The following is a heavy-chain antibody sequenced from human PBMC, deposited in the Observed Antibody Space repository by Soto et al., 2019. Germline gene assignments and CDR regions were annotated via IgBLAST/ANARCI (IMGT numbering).Heavy chain of an antibody. V-gene: IGHV2-5*02. J-gene: IGHJ4*02. CDR1: GFSLTTSGVG. CDR3: ARILTATGGHFDS. Sequence: SCPTLVNPTQTLTLTCSFSGFSLTTSGVGVGWVRQSTEKTLEWLALIFWDDDKRYSPSLRSRLTIAKDTSKNQVVLTLTNVEPVDTATYYCARILTATGGHFDSWGQGALVTVSS. D-gene: IGHD2-8*02. CDR2: IFWDDDK.